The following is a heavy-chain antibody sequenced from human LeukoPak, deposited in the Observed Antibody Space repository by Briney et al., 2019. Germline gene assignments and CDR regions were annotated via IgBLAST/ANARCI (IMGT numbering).Heavy chain of an antibody. D-gene: IGHD3-10*01. CDR2: ISSSSSYI. J-gene: IGHJ4*02. V-gene: IGHV3-21*01. CDR1: GFTFSSYS. CDR3: ARSKVPPPGHFTMVRGVSDWVFDY. Sequence: PGGSLRLSCAASGFTFSSYSMNWVRQAPGKGLEWVSSISSSSSYIYYADSVKGRFTISRDNAKNSLYLQMNSLRAEDTAVYYCARSKVPPPGHFTMVRGVSDWVFDYWGQGTLVTVSS.